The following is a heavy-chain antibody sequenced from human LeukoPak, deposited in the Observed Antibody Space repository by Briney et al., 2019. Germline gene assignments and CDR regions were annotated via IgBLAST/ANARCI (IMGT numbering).Heavy chain of an antibody. CDR3: GKDLKWFGESEGSS. J-gene: IGHJ4*02. D-gene: IGHD3-10*01. V-gene: IGHV3-53*01. Sequence: GGSLRLSCVASGFTFSDHSMMWVRQAPGKGLEWVSVIYSGGSTYYADSVKGRFSISRDNSKNMLYLQMNSLRAEDTAVYYCGKDLKWFGESEGSSWGQGTLVTVSS. CDR1: GFTFSDHS. CDR2: IYSGGST.